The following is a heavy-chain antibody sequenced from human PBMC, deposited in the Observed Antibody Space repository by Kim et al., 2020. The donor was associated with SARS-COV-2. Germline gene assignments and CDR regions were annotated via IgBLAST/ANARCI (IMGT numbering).Heavy chain of an antibody. D-gene: IGHD3-10*01. CDR3: ARDRVLLWFGESRNFDY. V-gene: IGHV7-4-1*02. J-gene: IGHJ4*02. CDR1: GYTFTSYA. Sequence: ASVKVSCKASGYTFTSYAMNWVRQAPGQGLEWMGWINTNTGNPTYAQGFTGRFVFSLDTSVSTAYLQISSLKAEDTAVYYCARDRVLLWFGESRNFDYWGQGTLVTVSS. CDR2: INTNTGNP.